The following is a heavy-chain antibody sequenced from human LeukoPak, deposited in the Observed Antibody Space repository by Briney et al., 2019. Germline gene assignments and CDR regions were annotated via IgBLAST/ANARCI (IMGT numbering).Heavy chain of an antibody. CDR2: INPNCGGT. Sequence: ASVKVSCKASGYTFTGYYKHWVRQAPGQGLEWMGWINPNCGGTNYAQKFQGRVTMTRDTSISTAYMELSRLRSDDTAVYYCARGPDSSGYYYGYWGQGTLVTVSS. V-gene: IGHV1-2*02. CDR1: GYTFTGYY. D-gene: IGHD3-22*01. J-gene: IGHJ4*02. CDR3: ARGPDSSGYYYGY.